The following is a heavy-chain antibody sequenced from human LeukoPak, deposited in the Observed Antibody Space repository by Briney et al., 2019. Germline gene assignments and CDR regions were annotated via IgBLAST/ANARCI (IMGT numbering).Heavy chain of an antibody. CDR3: ARASMATIAY. CDR1: GYTSTSYG. CDR2: ISAYNGNT. J-gene: IGHJ4*02. V-gene: IGHV1-18*01. Sequence: ASVKVSCKASGYTSTSYGISWVRQAPGQGLEWMGWISAYNGNTNYAQKLQGRVTTTRDTSISTAYMELSRLRSDDTAVYYCARASMATIAYWGQGTLVTVSS. D-gene: IGHD5-24*01.